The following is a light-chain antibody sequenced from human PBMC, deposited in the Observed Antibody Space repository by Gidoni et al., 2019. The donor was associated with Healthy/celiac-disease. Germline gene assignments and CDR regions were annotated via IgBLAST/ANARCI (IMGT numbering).Light chain of an antibody. Sequence: DIVMTQTPLSLSVTPGQPASISCKSSQSLLHSDGKTYLYWYLPKPGQPPQLLIYEGSNRFSGVPDRVSGSGSGTDFTLKISRVEVEDVGVYYCMQSIQLPPDTFGQGTRLEIK. CDR1: QSLLHSDGKTY. V-gene: IGKV2D-29*01. CDR2: EGS. CDR3: MQSIQLPPDT. J-gene: IGKJ5*01.